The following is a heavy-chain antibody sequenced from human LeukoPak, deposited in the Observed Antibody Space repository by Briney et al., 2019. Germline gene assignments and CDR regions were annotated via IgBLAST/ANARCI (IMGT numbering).Heavy chain of an antibody. V-gene: IGHV1-24*01. CDR2: FDPEDGET. J-gene: IGHJ4*02. CDR1: GYTLTELS. Sequence: ASVKVSCKVSGYTLTELSMHWVRQAPGKGLEWMGGFDPEDGETIYAQKFQGRVTMTEDTSTDTAYMELSSLRSEDTAVYYCATAPPWGGSYYLLDYWGQGTLVTVSS. CDR3: ATAPPWGGSYYLLDY. D-gene: IGHD1-26*01.